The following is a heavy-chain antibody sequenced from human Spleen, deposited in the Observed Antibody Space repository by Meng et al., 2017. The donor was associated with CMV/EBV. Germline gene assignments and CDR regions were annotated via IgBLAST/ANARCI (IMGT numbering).Heavy chain of an antibody. J-gene: IGHJ5*02. V-gene: IGHV3-48*04. Sequence: LSLTCAASGFTFSSYSMNWVRQAPGKGLEWVSYISKSGGTIYYADSLKGRFTISRDNAKNSLYLQMNSLRAEDTAVYYCAREEMGGWFDPWGQGTLVTVSS. CDR2: ISKSGGTI. CDR3: AREEMGGWFDP. CDR1: GFTFSSYS. D-gene: IGHD3-16*01.